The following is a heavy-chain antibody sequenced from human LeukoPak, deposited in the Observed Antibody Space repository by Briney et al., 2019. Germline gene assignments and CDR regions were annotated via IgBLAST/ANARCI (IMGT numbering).Heavy chain of an antibody. J-gene: IGHJ3*02. CDR3: ARGHTHDAFDI. V-gene: IGHV1-69*05. D-gene: IGHD2-2*02. CDR2: IIPIFGTA. Sequence: SAKVSCKASGYTFTSYGISWVRQAPGQGLEWMGGIIPIFGTANYAQKFQGRVTITTDESTSTAYMELSSLRSEDTAVYYCARGHTHDAFDIWGQGTMVTVSS. CDR1: GYTFTSYG.